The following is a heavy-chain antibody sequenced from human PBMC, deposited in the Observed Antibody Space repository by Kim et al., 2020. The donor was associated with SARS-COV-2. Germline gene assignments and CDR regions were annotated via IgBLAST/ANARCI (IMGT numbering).Heavy chain of an antibody. CDR3: AKLDRHYDISTGYYKEGELDH. V-gene: IGHV5-51*01. Sequence: GESLKISCMAAGYSFTNYWIGWVRQMPGKGLEWMGIIYPSDSETKYSPSFQGQVTISADKSINSVYLQWSSLRASDTAMYYCAKLDRHYDISTGYYKEGELDHWDQGTLVTVSS. J-gene: IGHJ4*02. CDR1: GYSFTNYW. D-gene: IGHD3-9*01. CDR2: IYPSDSET.